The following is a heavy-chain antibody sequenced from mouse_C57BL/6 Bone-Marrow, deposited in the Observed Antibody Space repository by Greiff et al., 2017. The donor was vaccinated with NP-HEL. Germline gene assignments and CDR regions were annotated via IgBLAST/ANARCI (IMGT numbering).Heavy chain of an antibody. CDR2: ISSGGSYT. Sequence: EVQLVESGGGLVKPGGSLKLSCAASGFTFSSYGMSWVRQTPDKRLEWVATISSGGSYTYYPDSVKGRFTISRDNAKNTLYLQMSSLKSEDTAMYYCARHEDYGGGYWGQGTTLTVSS. V-gene: IGHV5-6*01. J-gene: IGHJ2*01. CDR1: GFTFSSYG. CDR3: ARHEDYGGGY. D-gene: IGHD2-4*01.